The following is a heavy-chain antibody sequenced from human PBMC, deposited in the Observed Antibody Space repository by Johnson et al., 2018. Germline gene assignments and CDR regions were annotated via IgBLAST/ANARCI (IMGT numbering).Heavy chain of an antibody. CDR3: ARDHRTGTMKRDFYYHMDV. CDR1: GGNFSIFG. J-gene: IGHJ6*03. Sequence: QVQLVQSGAEVKQPGSSLKVSCKASGGNFSIFGFSWVRQAPGQGLEWMGRIIPSLGIGNYAQKFQGSVTITADKSTTTSYMGLSSLRSEDTAIYYCARDHRTGTMKRDFYYHMDVWGKGTTVTVSS. D-gene: IGHD1-7*01. V-gene: IGHV1-69*04. CDR2: IIPSLGIG.